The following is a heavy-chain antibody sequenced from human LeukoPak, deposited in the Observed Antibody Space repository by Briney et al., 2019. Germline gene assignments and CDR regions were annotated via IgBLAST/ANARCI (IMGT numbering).Heavy chain of an antibody. V-gene: IGHV4-39*07. D-gene: IGHD3-10*01. Sequence: SETLSLTCTVSGGSISSSSYYWGWIRQPPGKGLEWIGSIYYSGSTYYNPSLKSRVTISVDTSKNQFSLKLSSVTAADTAVYYCARSGGSMVRGVMRASPPGINWFDPWGQGTLVTVSS. CDR3: ARSGGSMVRGVMRASPPGINWFDP. J-gene: IGHJ5*02. CDR1: GGSISSSSYY. CDR2: IYYSGST.